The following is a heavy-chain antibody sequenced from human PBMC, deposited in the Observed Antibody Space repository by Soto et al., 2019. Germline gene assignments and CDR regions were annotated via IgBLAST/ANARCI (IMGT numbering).Heavy chain of an antibody. CDR1: GFTFSSYG. CDR2: ISYDGSNK. J-gene: IGHJ6*02. V-gene: IGHV3-30*03. Sequence: GGSLRLSCAASGFTFSSYGMHWVRQAPGKGLEWVAVISYDGSNKYYADSVKGRFTNSRDNSKNTLYLQMNSLRAEDMAVYYCARRIPYGYGRDVWGQGTTVTVSS. D-gene: IGHD2-21*01. CDR3: ARRIPYGYGRDV.